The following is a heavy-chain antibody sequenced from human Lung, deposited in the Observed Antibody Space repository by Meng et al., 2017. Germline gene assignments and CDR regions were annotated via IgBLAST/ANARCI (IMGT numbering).Heavy chain of an antibody. Sequence: QGQLQESGPGLVKPSGTLSLTWAVSGGSLTSSTWWSWVRQTPGKGLEWFGEIFHSGSTNYNPPLESRVTISVDKSKNQFSLKVYSVTAADTATYYCARFDISSSGRGDYWGQGILVTVSS. D-gene: IGHD1-26*01. J-gene: IGHJ4*02. CDR3: ARFDISSSGRGDY. CDR1: GGSLTSSTW. CDR2: IFHSGST. V-gene: IGHV4-4*02.